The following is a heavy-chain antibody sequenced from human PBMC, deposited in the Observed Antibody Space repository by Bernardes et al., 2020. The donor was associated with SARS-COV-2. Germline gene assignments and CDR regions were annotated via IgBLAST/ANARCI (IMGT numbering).Heavy chain of an antibody. CDR3: TRRGDYVDYYYYGMDV. Sequence: GGSLRLSCAASGFTFSGSAMHWVRQASGKGLEWVGRIRSKANNYATAYTASVKGRFTISRDDSMNTAYLQMNSLKTEDTAVYYCTRRGDYVDYYYYGMDVWGQGTTITVSS. D-gene: IGHD4-17*01. CDR2: IRSKANNYAT. CDR1: GFTFSGSA. J-gene: IGHJ6*02. V-gene: IGHV3-73*01.